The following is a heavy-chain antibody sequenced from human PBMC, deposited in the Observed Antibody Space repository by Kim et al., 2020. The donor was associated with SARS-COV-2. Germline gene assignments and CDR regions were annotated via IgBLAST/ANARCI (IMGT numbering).Heavy chain of an antibody. CDR2: T. CDR3: ARFGSSGPFDY. J-gene: IGHJ4*02. D-gene: IGHD3-22*01. Sequence: TRYSPAVQGPVTISADKSISTAYLQWSSLKASDTAMYYCARFGSSGPFDYWGQGTLVTVSS. V-gene: IGHV5-51*01.